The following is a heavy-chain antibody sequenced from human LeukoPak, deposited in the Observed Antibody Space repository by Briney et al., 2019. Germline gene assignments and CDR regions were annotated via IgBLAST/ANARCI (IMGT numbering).Heavy chain of an antibody. CDR1: GYTFTGYY. Sequence: ASVKVSCKASGYTFTGYYMHWVRQAPGQVLEWMGWINPNSGGTNYAQKFQGRVTMTRDTSISTAYMELSRLRSDDTAVYYCARGTQKYSSSSEGYWGQGTLVTVSS. V-gene: IGHV1-2*02. CDR2: INPNSGGT. J-gene: IGHJ4*02. D-gene: IGHD6-6*01. CDR3: ARGTQKYSSSSEGY.